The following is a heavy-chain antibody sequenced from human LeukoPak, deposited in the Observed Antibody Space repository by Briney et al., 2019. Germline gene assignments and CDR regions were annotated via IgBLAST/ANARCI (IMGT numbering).Heavy chain of an antibody. D-gene: IGHD5-24*01. CDR1: GGSITRHT. Sequence: SETLSLTCTLPGGSITRHTASWIRQPPHKSLEWIAYVQYSGTTNYNPSLSSRGTISVDTSKNQFSLKLSSVTAAATAVYFCARLGRYDGYTHDYWGQGTLVTVSS. J-gene: IGHJ4*02. V-gene: IGHV4-59*08. CDR3: ARLGRYDGYTHDY. CDR2: VQYSGTT.